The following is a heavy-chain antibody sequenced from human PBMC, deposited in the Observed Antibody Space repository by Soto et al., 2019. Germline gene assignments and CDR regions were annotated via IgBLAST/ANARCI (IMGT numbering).Heavy chain of an antibody. CDR3: ARDNEYDSSGYYKNWFDP. CDR2: IYYSGST. V-gene: IGHV4-59*01. Sequence: SETLSLTCTVSGGSISSYYWSWIRQPPGKGLEWIGYIYYSGSTNYNPSLKSRVTISVDTSKNQFSLKLSSVTAADTAVYYCARDNEYDSSGYYKNWFDPWGQGTLVTVSS. J-gene: IGHJ5*02. D-gene: IGHD3-22*01. CDR1: GGSISSYY.